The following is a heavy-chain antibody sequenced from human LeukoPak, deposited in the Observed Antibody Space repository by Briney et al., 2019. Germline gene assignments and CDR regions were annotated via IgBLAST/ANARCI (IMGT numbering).Heavy chain of an antibody. Sequence: GGSLRLSCSASAFTFSAFAMHWVRQAPGKGLGYVSAINSNGRSTYYADSMKGRVTISRDNSKNTVYLQMTSLRPEDTAVYHCVKEMATITSPFDYWGQGTLVTVSS. J-gene: IGHJ4*02. CDR3: VKEMATITSPFDY. D-gene: IGHD5-24*01. CDR1: AFTFSAFA. CDR2: INSNGRST. V-gene: IGHV3-64D*09.